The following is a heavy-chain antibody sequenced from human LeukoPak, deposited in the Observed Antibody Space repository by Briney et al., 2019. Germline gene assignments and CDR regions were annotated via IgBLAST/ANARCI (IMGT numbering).Heavy chain of an antibody. CDR2: IYYSGST. CDR3: ARAPGTMVRGVINWYFDL. CDR1: GGSISRYY. J-gene: IGHJ2*01. D-gene: IGHD3-10*01. V-gene: IGHV4-59*12. Sequence: SETRSLTCTVSGGSISRYYWSWIRQPPGKGLEWIGYIYYSGSTNYNPSLKSRVTISVDTSKNQFSLNLSSVTAADTAVYYCARAPGTMVRGVINWYFDLWGRGTLVTVSS.